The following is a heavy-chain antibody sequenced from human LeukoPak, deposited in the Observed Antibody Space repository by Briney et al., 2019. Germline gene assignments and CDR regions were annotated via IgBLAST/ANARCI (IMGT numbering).Heavy chain of an antibody. V-gene: IGHV4-59*01. D-gene: IGHD4-4*01. CDR1: GGSISSYY. CDR2: MFYSGRT. Sequence: SETLSLTCTVSGGSISSYYWSWIRQPPGKGLEWIGYMFYSGRTNYNPSLKSRVTISLDTSKNQFSLKLRSVTAEDTAIYYCARTRDDYNWEPEYWGQGTLVTVSS. CDR3: ARTRDDYNWEPEY. J-gene: IGHJ4*02.